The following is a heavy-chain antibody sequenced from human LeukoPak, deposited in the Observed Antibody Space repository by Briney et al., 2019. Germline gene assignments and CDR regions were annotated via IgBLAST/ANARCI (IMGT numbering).Heavy chain of an antibody. D-gene: IGHD5-18*01. Sequence: SETLSLTCTVSGGSISSYYWSWIRQPPGEGLEWIGYTYYSGSTNYNPSLKSRVTISVDTSKNQFSLKLSSVTAADTAVYYCASLDTAKQPLANHWGQGTLVTVSS. J-gene: IGHJ5*02. CDR1: GGSISSYY. V-gene: IGHV4-59*01. CDR3: ASLDTAKQPLANH. CDR2: TYYSGST.